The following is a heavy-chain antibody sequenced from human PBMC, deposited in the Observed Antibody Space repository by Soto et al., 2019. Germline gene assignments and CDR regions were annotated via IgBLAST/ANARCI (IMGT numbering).Heavy chain of an antibody. CDR2: ISGSGGST. Sequence: PGGSLRFSCAASGFTFSSYAMSWVRQAPGKGLEWVSAISGSGGSTYYADSVKGRFTISRDNSKNTLYLQMNSLRAEDTAVYYCAKLRGPQYYYYYMDVWGKGTTVTVSS. J-gene: IGHJ6*03. CDR1: GFTFSSYA. V-gene: IGHV3-23*01. D-gene: IGHD3-16*01. CDR3: AKLRGPQYYYYYMDV.